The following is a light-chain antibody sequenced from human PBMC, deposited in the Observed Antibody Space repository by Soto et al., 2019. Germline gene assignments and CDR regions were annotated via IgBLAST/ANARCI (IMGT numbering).Light chain of an antibody. J-gene: IGKJ2*01. V-gene: IGKV3-15*01. CDR2: GAS. Sequence: EIVMTQSPATLSVSPGERATLSCRVSQSVNSNLAWYQQKPGQAPRLLIYGASTRATGIPATFSGSGSGTELPLTISSLQSEDFAVYYCQQYNNWPYTFGQGTKLEIK. CDR3: QQYNNWPYT. CDR1: QSVNSN.